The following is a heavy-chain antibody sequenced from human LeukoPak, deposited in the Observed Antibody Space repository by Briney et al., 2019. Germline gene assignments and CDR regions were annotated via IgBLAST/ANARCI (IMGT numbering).Heavy chain of an antibody. CDR1: GFTFSAYN. Sequence: GRSLRLSCAASGFTFSAYNMNWVRQAPGKGLEWVSSIHITSDWVYYADSVKGRFTISRDNAKNSLYLQMNSLRAEDTAVYYCARDPVGGSYYLPYYFDYWGQGTLVTVSS. CDR2: IHITSDWV. J-gene: IGHJ4*02. CDR3: ARDPVGGSYYLPYYFDY. V-gene: IGHV3-21*04. D-gene: IGHD1-26*01.